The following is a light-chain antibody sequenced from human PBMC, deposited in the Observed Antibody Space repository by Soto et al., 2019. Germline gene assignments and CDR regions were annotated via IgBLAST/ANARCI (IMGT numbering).Light chain of an antibody. CDR1: SSDVGGYDY. V-gene: IGLV2-14*03. Sequence: QPVLTQPASVSGSPGQSITISCTGTSSDVGGYDYVSWYQQYPGKAPKLMIYDVSNRPSGVSNRFSGSKSGNTASLTISGLQAEDEADYYCSSYSSSTTLVVFGGGTKVTVL. J-gene: IGLJ2*01. CDR3: SSYSSSTTLVV. CDR2: DVS.